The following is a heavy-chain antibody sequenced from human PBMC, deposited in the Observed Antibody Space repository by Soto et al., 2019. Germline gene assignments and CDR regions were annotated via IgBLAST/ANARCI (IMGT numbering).Heavy chain of an antibody. Sequence: QVQLVQSGAEVKKPGYSVKVSCKASGGTFSSYAISWVRQAPGQGLEWMGGIIPIFGTANYAQKFQGRVTITADESTSTAYMELSSLRSEDTAVYYCARAAGYYYDSSGFPWFDPWGQGTLVTVSS. V-gene: IGHV1-69*01. J-gene: IGHJ5*02. CDR1: GGTFSSYA. CDR2: IIPIFGTA. CDR3: ARAAGYYYDSSGFPWFDP. D-gene: IGHD3-22*01.